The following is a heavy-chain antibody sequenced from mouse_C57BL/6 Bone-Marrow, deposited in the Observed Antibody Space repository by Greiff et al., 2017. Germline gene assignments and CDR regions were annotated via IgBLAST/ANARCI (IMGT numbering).Heavy chain of an antibody. Sequence: QVQLQQPGAELVMPGASVKLSCKASGYTFTSYWMHWVKQRPGQGLEWIGEIDPSDSYTNYNQKFKGKSTLTVDKSSSTAYMQLSSLTSEDSAVYYCARSVYYYGSSCAMDYWGQGTSVTVSS. J-gene: IGHJ4*01. CDR3: ARSVYYYGSSCAMDY. V-gene: IGHV1-69*01. CDR1: GYTFTSYW. D-gene: IGHD1-1*01. CDR2: IDPSDSYT.